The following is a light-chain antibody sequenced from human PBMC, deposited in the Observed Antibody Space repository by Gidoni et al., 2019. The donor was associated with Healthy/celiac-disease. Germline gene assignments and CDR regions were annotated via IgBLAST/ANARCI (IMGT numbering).Light chain of an antibody. CDR3: SLYTSSSVV. CDR2: EVS. Sequence: QSALPQPPSVSGSPGQSVTISCTGTSSDVGSYNRVSWYQQPPGTAPKLMIYEVSNRPSGVPDRFSGSKSGNTASLTISGLQAEDEADYYCSLYTSSSVVFGGGTKLTVL. V-gene: IGLV2-18*01. CDR1: SSDVGSYNR. J-gene: IGLJ2*01.